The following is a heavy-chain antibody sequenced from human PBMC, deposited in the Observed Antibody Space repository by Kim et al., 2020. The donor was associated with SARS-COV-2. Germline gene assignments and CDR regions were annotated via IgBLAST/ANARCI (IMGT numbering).Heavy chain of an antibody. J-gene: IGHJ6*01. CDR3: AMFYGSGGYSGVYSYYGM. CDR1: GGSFSGYY. V-gene: IGHV4-34*01. CDR2: INHSGST. D-gene: IGHD3-10*01. Sequence: SETLSLTCAVYGGSFSGYYWSWIRQPPGKGLEWIGEINHSGSTTYNPSLKSRVTISVDTSKNQFSLNLSSVTAPDTAVYYCAMFYGSGGYSGVYSYYGM.